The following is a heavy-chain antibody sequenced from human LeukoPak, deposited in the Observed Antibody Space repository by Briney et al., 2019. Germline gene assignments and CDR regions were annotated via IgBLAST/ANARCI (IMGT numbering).Heavy chain of an antibody. Sequence: GKSLRLSCAASGFTFSGYPIHWVRQAPGKGLEWVAVISYDGSNKYYADSVKGRFTISRDNAKNSLYLQMNSLRDEDTAVYYCASSGSYRFDYWGQGTLVTVSS. J-gene: IGHJ4*02. CDR2: ISYDGSNK. CDR3: ASSGSYRFDY. CDR1: GFTFSGYP. D-gene: IGHD1-26*01. V-gene: IGHV3-30-3*01.